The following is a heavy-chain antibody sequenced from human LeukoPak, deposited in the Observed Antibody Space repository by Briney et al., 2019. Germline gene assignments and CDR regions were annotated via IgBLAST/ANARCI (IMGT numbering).Heavy chain of an antibody. Sequence: ASVTVSCKSSGTIYYVHWVRQAPGPGLEWMGIINPSCDTTSYALKFQGRVTMTSNTSTSTVYMELSSLRSDDTAVYYCASRLQSGSPWYFDFWGQGTLVTVSS. J-gene: IGHJ4*02. CDR1: GTIYY. CDR3: ASRLQSGSPWYFDF. V-gene: IGHV1-46*01. CDR2: INPSCDTT. D-gene: IGHD1-26*01.